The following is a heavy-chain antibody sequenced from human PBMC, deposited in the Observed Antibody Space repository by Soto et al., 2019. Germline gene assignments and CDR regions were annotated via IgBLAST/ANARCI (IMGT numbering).Heavy chain of an antibody. CDR2: ISGSGGST. Sequence: EVQLLESGGGLVQPGGSLRLSCAASGFTFSSYAMSWVRQAPGKGLEWVSAISGSGGSTYYADSVKGRFTISRDNSKNRLYLQMDILRAEDTDVYYCAKDLLGGIVQWLRSTALCYHGMDVWGPGNTVTVS. CDR3: AKDLLGGIVQWLRSTALCYHGMDV. CDR1: GFTFSSYA. V-gene: IGHV3-23*01. J-gene: IGHJ6*02. D-gene: IGHD5-12*01.